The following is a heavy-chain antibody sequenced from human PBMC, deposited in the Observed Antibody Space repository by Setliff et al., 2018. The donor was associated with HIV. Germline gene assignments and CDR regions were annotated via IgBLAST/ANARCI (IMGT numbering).Heavy chain of an antibody. Sequence: TLSLTCPVSGGSISTSRYYWGWIRQPPGKGLEWIGSINYRGNTYYNPSLKSRAAISVDTSKNQISLKLSSVTAADTAVYYCASLDGSESPYIYYYYMDVWGKGTAVTVSS. J-gene: IGHJ6*03. CDR3: ASLDGSESPYIYYYYMDV. CDR2: INYRGNT. D-gene: IGHD3-10*01. V-gene: IGHV4-39*01. CDR1: GGSISTSRYY.